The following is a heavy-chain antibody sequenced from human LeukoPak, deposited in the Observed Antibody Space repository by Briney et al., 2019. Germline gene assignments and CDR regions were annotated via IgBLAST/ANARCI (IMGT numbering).Heavy chain of an antibody. CDR2: LNWNGGST. V-gene: IGHV3-20*04. CDR1: GYSISSGHY. J-gene: IGHJ4*02. D-gene: IGHD3-16*02. CDR3: ARDWFTRLRELSPDRAFDY. Sequence: ETLSLTCTVSGYSISSGHYWGWIRQPPGKGLEWVSGLNWNGGSTGYADSVKGRFTISRDNAKNSLYLQMNSLRAEDTALYYCARDWFTRLRELSPDRAFDYWGQGTLVTVSS.